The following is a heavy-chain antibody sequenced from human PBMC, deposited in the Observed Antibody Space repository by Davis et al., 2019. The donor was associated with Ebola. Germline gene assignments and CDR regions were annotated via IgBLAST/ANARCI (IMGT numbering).Heavy chain of an antibody. CDR3: ARQVGDGYDRFDY. J-gene: IGHJ4*02. V-gene: IGHV4-39*01. D-gene: IGHD5-12*01. Sequence: SETLSLTCTVSGGSISSSSYYWGWIRQPPGKGLEWIANVYYTGTTYYNPSLKSRVTISVDTSKNQFSLKLRSVTVTDTAVYYCARQVGDGYDRFDYWGQGTLVTVSS. CDR1: GGSISSSSYY. CDR2: VYYTGTT.